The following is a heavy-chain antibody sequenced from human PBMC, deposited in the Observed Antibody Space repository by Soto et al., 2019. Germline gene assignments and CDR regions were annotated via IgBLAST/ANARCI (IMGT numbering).Heavy chain of an antibody. Sequence: KGLEWVAVIWYDGSNKYYADSVKGRFTFSRDNSKNTLYLQMNSLRAEDTAVYYCARDPGFPKFFFFQAEDGIRDTLPVSAFLLNRSSDL. V-gene: IGHV3-33*01. CDR2: IWYDGSNK. J-gene: IGHJ2*01. CDR3: ARDPGFPKFFFFQAEDGIRDTLPVSAFLLNRSSDL. D-gene: IGHD3-3*01.